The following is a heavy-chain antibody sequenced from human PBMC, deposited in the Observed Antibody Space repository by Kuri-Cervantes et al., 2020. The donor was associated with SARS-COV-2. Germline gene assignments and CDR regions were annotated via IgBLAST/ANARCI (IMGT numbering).Heavy chain of an antibody. CDR2: ISGSGGST. Sequence: GESLKISCAASGFTFSSYAMNWVRQAPGKGLEWVSAISGSGGSTYYADSVKGRFTISRDNSKNTLYLQMNSLRAEDTAVYYCARGFGELPFDYWGQGTLVTVSS. D-gene: IGHD3-10*01. V-gene: IGHV3-23*01. CDR1: GFTFSSYA. CDR3: ARGFGELPFDY. J-gene: IGHJ4*02.